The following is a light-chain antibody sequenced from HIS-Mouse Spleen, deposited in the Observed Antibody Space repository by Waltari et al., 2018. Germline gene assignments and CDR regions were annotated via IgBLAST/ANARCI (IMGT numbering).Light chain of an antibody. CDR2: DVS. V-gene: IGLV2-14*03. Sequence: QSALTQPASVSGSPGQSLTISCTGTSSDVGGYNYVSGYQQHPANAPKLMIYDVSNRPSGVSNRFSGSKSGNTASLTISGLQAEDEADYYCSSYTSSSFNVVFGGGTKLTVL. CDR1: SSDVGGYNY. CDR3: SSYTSSSFNVV. J-gene: IGLJ2*01.